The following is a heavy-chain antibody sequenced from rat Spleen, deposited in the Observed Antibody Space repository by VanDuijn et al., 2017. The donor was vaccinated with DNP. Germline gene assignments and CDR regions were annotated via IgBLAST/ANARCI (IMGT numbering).Heavy chain of an antibody. D-gene: IGHD1-2*01. CDR3: VRPYYYSRSGWFAY. V-gene: IGHV5S23*01. CDR2: ITSSGGST. Sequence: EVQLVESGGGLVQPGNSLKLSCAASGFTFGDYAMAWIRQVPGKGLEWVAAITSSGGSTYYPDSVKGRFTISRDNAKSTLYLQMNSLRSEDMATYYCVRPYYYSRSGWFAYWGQGTLVTVSS. J-gene: IGHJ3*01. CDR1: GFTFGDYA.